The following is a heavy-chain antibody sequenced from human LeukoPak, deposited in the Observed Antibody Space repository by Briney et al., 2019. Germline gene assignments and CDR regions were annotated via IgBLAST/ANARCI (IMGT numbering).Heavy chain of an antibody. CDR2: ISGPSDTI. CDR3: ARDLGRDRYFDS. J-gene: IGHJ4*02. CDR1: GFTLSSYG. V-gene: IGHV3-48*04. Sequence: GGSLRLSCVASGFTLSSYGMHWVRQAPGKGLEWVSYISGPSDTIHYADSVKGRFTISRDNAKNSLYLQMNSLGAEDTAVYYCARDLGRDRYFDSWGQGTLVTVSS. D-gene: IGHD5-24*01.